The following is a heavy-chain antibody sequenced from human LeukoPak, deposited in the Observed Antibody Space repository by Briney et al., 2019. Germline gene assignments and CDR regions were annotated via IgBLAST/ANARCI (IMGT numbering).Heavy chain of an antibody. CDR1: GFTFSSYW. J-gene: IGHJ4*02. Sequence: GGSLRLSCAASGFTFSSYWMTWVRQAPGKGLEWVSAISGSGGSTYYADSVKGRFTISRDNSKNTLYLQMNSLRAEDTAVYYCAEASSGWLRRGHYYFDYWGQGTLSPSPQ. D-gene: IGHD5-12*01. V-gene: IGHV3-23*01. CDR3: AEASSGWLRRGHYYFDY. CDR2: ISGSGGST.